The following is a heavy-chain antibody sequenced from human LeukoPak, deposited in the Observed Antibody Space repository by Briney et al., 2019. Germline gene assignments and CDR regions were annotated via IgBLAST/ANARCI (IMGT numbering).Heavy chain of an antibody. D-gene: IGHD3-22*01. Sequence: GGSLRLSCAASGFTFSSYGMHWVRQAPGKGLEWVAVIWSDGSNKYYADSVKGRFTISRDNSKNTLYLQMNSLRAEDTAVYYCAREGYYYDSSGYYYLDYWGQGTLVTVSS. J-gene: IGHJ4*02. CDR3: AREGYYYDSSGYYYLDY. V-gene: IGHV3-33*01. CDR1: GFTFSSYG. CDR2: IWSDGSNK.